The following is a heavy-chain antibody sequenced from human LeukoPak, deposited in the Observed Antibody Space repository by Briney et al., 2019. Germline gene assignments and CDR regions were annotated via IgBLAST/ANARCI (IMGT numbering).Heavy chain of an antibody. D-gene: IGHD2-15*01. J-gene: IGHJ5*02. CDR3: AKCSGGNCYHSDDH. CDR1: GFXFSAYS. Sequence: GGSLRLSCAASGFXFSAYSMNWVRQAPGKGLEWVSSISSGSRYIYYADSVKGRFTISRDNAKDSLYLQMNSLRAEDTAVYYCAKCSGGNCYHSDDHWGQGTLVTVSP. V-gene: IGHV3-21*01. CDR2: ISSGSRYI.